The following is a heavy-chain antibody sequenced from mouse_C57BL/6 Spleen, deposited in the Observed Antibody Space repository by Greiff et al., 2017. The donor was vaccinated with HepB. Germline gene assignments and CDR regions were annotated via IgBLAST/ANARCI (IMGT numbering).Heavy chain of an antibody. Sequence: EVRLVESGGGLVKPGGSLKLSCAASGFTFSSYAMSWVRQTPEKRLEWVATISDGGSYTYYPDNVKGRFTISRDNAKNNLYLQMRHLKSEDTAMYYCAREGGITTVVATNYFDYWGQGTTLTVSS. CDR2: ISDGGSYT. CDR3: AREGGITTVVATNYFDY. V-gene: IGHV5-4*01. J-gene: IGHJ2*01. CDR1: GFTFSSYA. D-gene: IGHD1-1*01.